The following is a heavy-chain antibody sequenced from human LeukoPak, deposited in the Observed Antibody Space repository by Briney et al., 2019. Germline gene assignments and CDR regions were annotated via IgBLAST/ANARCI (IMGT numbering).Heavy chain of an antibody. CDR2: IYYSGST. V-gene: IGHV4-39*01. J-gene: IGHJ6*02. CDR3: ASTGLVPAAMQDYYYYGMDV. Sequence: SETLSLTCTVSGGSISSSSYYWGWIRQPPGKGLEWIGSIYYSGSTYYNPSLKSRVTISVDTSKNQFSLKLSSETAADTAVYYCASTGLVPAAMQDYYYYGMDVWGQGTTVTVSS. CDR1: GGSISSSSYY. D-gene: IGHD2-2*01.